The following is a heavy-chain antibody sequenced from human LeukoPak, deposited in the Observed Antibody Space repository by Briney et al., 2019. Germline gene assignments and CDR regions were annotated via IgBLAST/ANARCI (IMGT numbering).Heavy chain of an antibody. D-gene: IGHD3-22*01. V-gene: IGHV3-11*06. CDR2: ISSSSSYT. J-gene: IGHJ4*02. Sequence: GGSLRLPCAASGSTFSDYYMSWIRQAPGKGLEWVSYISSSSSYTNYADSVKGRFTISRDNAKNSLYLQMNSLRAEDTAVYYCARDLIPTDYYDSSGYFDYWGQGTLVTVFS. CDR3: ARDLIPTDYYDSSGYFDY. CDR1: GSTFSDYY.